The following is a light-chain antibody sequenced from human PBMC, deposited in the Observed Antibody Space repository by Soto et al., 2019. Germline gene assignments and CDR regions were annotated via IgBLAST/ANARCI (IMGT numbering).Light chain of an antibody. CDR3: QSYDSSLSGPPGVV. CDR2: GNS. CDR1: SSNIGAGYD. V-gene: IGLV1-40*01. J-gene: IGLJ2*01. Sequence: QSVLTQPPSVSGAPGQRVTISCTGSSSNIGAGYDVHWYQQLPGTAPKLLIYGNSNRPSGVPDRFSGSKSGTSASLAITGLQAEDEADYYCQSYDSSLSGPPGVVFGGGTQLTVL.